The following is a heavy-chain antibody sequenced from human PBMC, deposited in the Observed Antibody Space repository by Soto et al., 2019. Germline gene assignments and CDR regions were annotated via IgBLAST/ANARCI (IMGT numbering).Heavy chain of an antibody. CDR2: ITNSGNSI. CDR1: GFSFNNYA. V-gene: IGHV3-23*01. Sequence: GGSLRLSCAASGFSFNNYAMAWARQAPGKGLEWVSVITNSGNSIVSADPVKGRFTISRDNSKNTLYLQMNSLRADDTAVYYCAKGTLPYCSGGSCYPLDSWGQGTLVTVSS. J-gene: IGHJ4*02. D-gene: IGHD2-15*01. CDR3: AKGTLPYCSGGSCYPLDS.